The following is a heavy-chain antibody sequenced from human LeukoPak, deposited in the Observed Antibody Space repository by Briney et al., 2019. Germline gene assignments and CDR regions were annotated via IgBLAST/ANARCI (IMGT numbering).Heavy chain of an antibody. CDR1: GGSFSHYY. Sequence: SETLSLTCAVYGGSFSHYYWSWIRQSPRMGLEWIAEINDGGTINYNPSLMSRVTISLDKSKNQFSLKLSSATAADTAVYYCARRWNYGRNYYIDVWGKGVTVSVSS. CDR3: ARRWNYGRNYYIDV. D-gene: IGHD1-7*01. V-gene: IGHV4-34*01. J-gene: IGHJ6*03. CDR2: INDGGTI.